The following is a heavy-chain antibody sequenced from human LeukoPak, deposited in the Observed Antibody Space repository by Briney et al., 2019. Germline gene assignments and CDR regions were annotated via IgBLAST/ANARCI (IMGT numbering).Heavy chain of an antibody. D-gene: IGHD3-10*01. J-gene: IGHJ3*02. V-gene: IGHV1-2*02. CDR2: INPNSGGT. CDR3: ARLPRRLWFGEFIPDMDAFDI. Sequence: ASVKVPCKASGYTFTGYYMHWVRQAPGQGLEWMGWINPNSGGTNYAQKFQGRVTMTRDTSMSTAYMELSRLRSDDTAVYYCARLPRRLWFGEFIPDMDAFDIWGQGTMVTVSS. CDR1: GYTFTGYY.